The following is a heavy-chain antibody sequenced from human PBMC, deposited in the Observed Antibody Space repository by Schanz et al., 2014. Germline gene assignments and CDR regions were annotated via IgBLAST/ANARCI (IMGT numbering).Heavy chain of an antibody. CDR2: IYASGAT. Sequence: EVQLVESGGGFVQPGGSLGLSCVVSGFTVSSDHMSWVRQAPGKGLEWVSTIYASGATYYADSVKRRFTISRDISKNTLHLQVTSLRAEDTAIYYCARDLEGYDGGGGGFDPWGQGTLVTVSS. J-gene: IGHJ5*02. D-gene: IGHD2-21*01. CDR1: GFTVSSDH. CDR3: ARDLEGYDGGGGGFDP. V-gene: IGHV3-66*01.